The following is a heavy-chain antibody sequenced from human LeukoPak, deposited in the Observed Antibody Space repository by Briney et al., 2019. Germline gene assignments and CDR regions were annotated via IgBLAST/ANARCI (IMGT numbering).Heavy chain of an antibody. V-gene: IGHV3-74*01. J-gene: IGHJ5*02. CDR3: ARGGPSGWYVDWFDP. Sequence: GGSLRLSCAASGFTFRSYWMHWVGQAPGKGLVWVSRINSDGSSTSYADSVKGRFTISRDNAKNTLYLQMNSLRAEDTAVYYCARGGPSGWYVDWFDPWGQGTLVTVSS. CDR1: GFTFRSYW. D-gene: IGHD6-19*01. CDR2: INSDGSST.